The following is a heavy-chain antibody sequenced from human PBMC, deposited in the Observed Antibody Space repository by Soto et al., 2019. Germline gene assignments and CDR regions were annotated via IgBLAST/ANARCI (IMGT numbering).Heavy chain of an antibody. J-gene: IGHJ6*02. V-gene: IGHV3-33*08. CDR2: IWYDGSNK. Sequence: PGGSLRLSCTTSGFTFNTYGMHWVRQAPGKGLKRMAIIWYDGSNKYYADSMKGQFTISRDNSKNTLYLKMNSLRAVDTALYYCLRFDCTGAYCYSWPFNYGVDVWGQGTTVTVSS. CDR3: LRFDCTGAYCYSWPFNYGVDV. CDR1: GFTFNTYG. D-gene: IGHD2-21*02.